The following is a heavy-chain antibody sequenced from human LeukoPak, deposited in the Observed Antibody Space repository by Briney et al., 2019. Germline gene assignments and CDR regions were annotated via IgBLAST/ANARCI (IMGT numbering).Heavy chain of an antibody. Sequence: SETLSLTCTVSGYSISSGYFWGWIRQPPGKGLEWIGSIYHSGSTSYNPSLKSRLTISVDTSKNQFSLKLSSVTAADTAVYYCARDCRPRYNCGEDYWGQGTLVTVSS. V-gene: IGHV4-38-2*02. CDR2: IYHSGST. CDR3: ARDCRPRYNCGEDY. D-gene: IGHD1-1*01. CDR1: GYSISSGYF. J-gene: IGHJ4*02.